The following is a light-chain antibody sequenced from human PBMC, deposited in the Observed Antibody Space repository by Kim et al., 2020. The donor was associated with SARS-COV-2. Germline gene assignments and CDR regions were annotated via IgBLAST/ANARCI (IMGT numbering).Light chain of an antibody. V-gene: IGKV1-6*01. CDR3: LQDYTYPWT. CDR1: QAIRND. Sequence: ASVGDTVTVTCRASQAIRNDLGWYQQKPGKAPKVLIAAASILQTGVPSRFSGSGSGTDFTLTINSLQPEDFATYYCLQDYTYPWTFGQGTKVDIK. J-gene: IGKJ1*01. CDR2: AAS.